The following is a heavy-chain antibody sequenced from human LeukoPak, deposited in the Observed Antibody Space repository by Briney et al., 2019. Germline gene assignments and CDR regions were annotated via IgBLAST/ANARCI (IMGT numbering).Heavy chain of an antibody. CDR1: GFTVSSSY. CDR3: ASALGYGDYDAFDI. V-gene: IGHV3-66*01. Sequence: GGSLRLSCAASGFTVSSSYMSWVRQAPGKGLEWVSVIYSGGSTYYADSVKGRFTISRDNSKNTLYLQMNSLRAEDTAVYYCASALGYGDYDAFDIWGQGTMVTVSS. CDR2: IYSGGST. J-gene: IGHJ3*02. D-gene: IGHD4-17*01.